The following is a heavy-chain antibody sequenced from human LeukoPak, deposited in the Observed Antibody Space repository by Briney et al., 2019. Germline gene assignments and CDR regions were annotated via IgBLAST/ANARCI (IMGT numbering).Heavy chain of an antibody. Sequence: PSETLSLTCGVYGGSLRGYYWSWVRQPPGKGLEWIGEINHSGDTNYNPSLKSRVTMSVDTSKSQFSLKLTSVTAADTAMYYCASPTGEATRWGQGTLVTVSS. D-gene: IGHD7-27*01. V-gene: IGHV4-34*01. CDR2: INHSGDT. CDR1: GGSLRGYY. J-gene: IGHJ4*02. CDR3: ASPTGEATR.